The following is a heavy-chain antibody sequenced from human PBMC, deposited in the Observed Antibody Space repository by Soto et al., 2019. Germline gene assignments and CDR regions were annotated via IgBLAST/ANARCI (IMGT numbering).Heavy chain of an antibody. V-gene: IGHV1-69*01. CDR2: IIPIFGTT. CDR3: ASNHVYCSGGSCYDYYYYYGMDV. J-gene: IGHJ6*02. CDR1: GGTFSNYA. D-gene: IGHD2-15*01. Sequence: QVQLVQSGAEVEKPGASVKVSCKASGGTFSNYALSWVRQVPGQGLEWMGGIIPIFGTTNYAQKFQGRVTITADESTSTGYMEMSSRRSEDTAVYYCASNHVYCSGGSCYDYYYYYGMDVWGQGTTVTVSS.